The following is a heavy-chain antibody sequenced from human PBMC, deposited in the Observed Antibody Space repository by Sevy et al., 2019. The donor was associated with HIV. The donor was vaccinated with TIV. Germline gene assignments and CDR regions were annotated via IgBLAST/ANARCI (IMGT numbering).Heavy chain of an antibody. J-gene: IGHJ4*02. CDR3: AKESGYETHFDY. D-gene: IGHD5-12*01. CDR1: GFTFSSYA. CDR2: ISDSGGST. Sequence: GGSLRLSCAASGFTFSSYAMSWVRQAPGKGLEWVSGISDSGGSTYYADSVKGRFTISRDNSKNTLYLQMNSLRAEDTAVYYCAKESGYETHFDYWGQGTLVTVSS. V-gene: IGHV3-23*01.